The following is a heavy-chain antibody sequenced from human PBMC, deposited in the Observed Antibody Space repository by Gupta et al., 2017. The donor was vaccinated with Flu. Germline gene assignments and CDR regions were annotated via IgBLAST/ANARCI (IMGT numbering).Heavy chain of an antibody. J-gene: IGHJ4*02. CDR2: ISSSSSYI. CDR3: AIDAAYCSSTSCPDY. CDR1: YS. Sequence: YSMNWVRQAPGKGLEGVSSISSSSSYIYYADSGKGRFTISRDKAKNSLYMQMNRLRAEETAVYYCAIDAAYCSSTSCPDYWGQGTMVTVCS. D-gene: IGHD2-2*01. V-gene: IGHV3-21*01.